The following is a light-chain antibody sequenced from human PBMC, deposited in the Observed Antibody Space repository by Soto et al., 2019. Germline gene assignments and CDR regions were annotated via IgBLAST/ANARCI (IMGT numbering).Light chain of an antibody. CDR2: EDT. CDR3: SSYAGSNTYLV. J-gene: IGLJ2*01. Sequence: QSALTQPASVSGSPGQSITISCTGTSSDVGSYNLVSWYQQHPGKAPKLMIYEDTKRPSGVSNRFSGSKSGNTASLTISGLQAEDEADYYCSSYAGSNTYLVFGGGTKLSVL. CDR1: SSDVGSYNL. V-gene: IGLV2-23*01.